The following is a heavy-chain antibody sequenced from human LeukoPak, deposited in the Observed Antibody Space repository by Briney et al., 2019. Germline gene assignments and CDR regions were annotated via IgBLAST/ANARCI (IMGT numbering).Heavy chain of an antibody. J-gene: IGHJ3*02. CDR2: ISGNGGST. CDR1: GFTFSSYS. V-gene: IGHV3-23*01. Sequence: GGSLRLSCAASGFTFSSYSMNWVRQVPGKGLEWVSFISGNGGSTYYADSVKGRYTISKDKSKNTLYLQVNSLRAEDTAVFYCVKDQYGGNARGAYHIWGQGTMVTVSS. CDR3: VKDQYGGNARGAYHI. D-gene: IGHD4-23*01.